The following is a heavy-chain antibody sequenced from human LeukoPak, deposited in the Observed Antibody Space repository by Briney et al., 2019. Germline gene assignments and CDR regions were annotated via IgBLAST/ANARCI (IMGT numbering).Heavy chain of an antibody. J-gene: IGHJ3*02. V-gene: IGHV3-7*03. D-gene: IGHD6-13*01. Sequence: SGGSLRLSCAASGFTFSSYWMSWVRQAPGKGLEWVANIKQDGSEKYYVDSVKGRFTISRDNAKNSLYLQMNSLRAEDTAVYYCASIAAAGLDAFDIWGQGTMVTVSS. CDR1: GFTFSSYW. CDR3: ASIAAAGLDAFDI. CDR2: IKQDGSEK.